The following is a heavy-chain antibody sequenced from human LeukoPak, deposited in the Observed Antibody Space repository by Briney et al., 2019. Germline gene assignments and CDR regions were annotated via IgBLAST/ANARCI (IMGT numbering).Heavy chain of an antibody. Sequence: GGSLRLSCAASGFTFSSYAMSWVRQAPGKGLEWVSAISGSGGSTYYADSVKGRFTISRDNSKNTLYLQMNSLRAEDTAVYYCAKPPYSSSRYGMDVWGQGTTVTVSS. J-gene: IGHJ6*02. CDR3: AKPPYSSSRYGMDV. CDR1: GFTFSSYA. CDR2: ISGSGGST. V-gene: IGHV3-23*01. D-gene: IGHD6-13*01.